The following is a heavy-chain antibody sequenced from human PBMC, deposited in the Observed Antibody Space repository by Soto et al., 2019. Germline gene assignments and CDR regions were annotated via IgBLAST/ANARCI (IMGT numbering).Heavy chain of an antibody. J-gene: IGHJ4*02. CDR2: VYYNGIT. Sequence: QVQLQASGPGLVKPSETLSLTCTVSGGSINIHYWSWIRQPPGKGLEWLGYVYYNGITNYNPSLESRVTMSVDTSKNQVSLNLTSLTAADTAIYFCTRANWYSEYWGQGTLVTVSS. CDR3: TRANWYSEY. D-gene: IGHD7-27*01. V-gene: IGHV4-59*11. CDR1: GGSINIHY.